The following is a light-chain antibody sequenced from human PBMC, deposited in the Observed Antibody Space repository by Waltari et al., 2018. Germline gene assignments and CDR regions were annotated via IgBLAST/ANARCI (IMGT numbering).Light chain of an antibody. CDR3: QQYYSSFSWT. J-gene: IGKJ1*01. CDR2: RAS. CDR1: QSIGSL. V-gene: IGKV1-5*03. Sequence: DIQMTQSPSTLSASIGDTVTITCRASQSIGSLLAWYQQKPRKAPKPLIYRASTLESGVPSRFTGSGSETEFTLTISSLQPDDFATYYCQQYYSSFSWTFGQGTKVEIK.